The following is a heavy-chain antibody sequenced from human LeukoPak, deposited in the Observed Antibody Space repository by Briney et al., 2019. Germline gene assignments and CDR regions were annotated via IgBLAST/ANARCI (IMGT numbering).Heavy chain of an antibody. Sequence: SETLSLTCTVSGGSISSYYWSWIRQPPGKGLEWIGYIYTSGSTNYNSSLKSQVTISVDTSKNQFSLKLSSVTAADTAVYYCAGSDYYDSSGYYWFDPWGQGTLVTVSS. D-gene: IGHD3-22*01. CDR2: IYTSGST. J-gene: IGHJ5*02. CDR1: GGSISSYY. CDR3: AGSDYYDSSGYYWFDP. V-gene: IGHV4-4*09.